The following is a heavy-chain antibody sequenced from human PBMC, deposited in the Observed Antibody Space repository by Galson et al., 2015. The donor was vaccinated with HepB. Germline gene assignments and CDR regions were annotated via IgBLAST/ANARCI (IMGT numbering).Heavy chain of an antibody. V-gene: IGHV3-23*01. CDR3: AKDLGYSREANWFDS. J-gene: IGHJ5*01. CDR1: GFHFRNYA. D-gene: IGHD5-12*01. Sequence: ALRLACATAGFHFRNYAMAWVRQAPGEGLEWVSSITGGTTTYYADSVKGRVSIPSVNSRNTVHLELSSLRAEDTAVYYCAKDLGYSREANWFDSWGQGTLVTVSS. CDR2: ITGGTTT.